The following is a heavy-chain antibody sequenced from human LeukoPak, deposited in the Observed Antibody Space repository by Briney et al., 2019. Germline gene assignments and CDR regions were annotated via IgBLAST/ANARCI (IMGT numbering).Heavy chain of an antibody. V-gene: IGHV1-3*01. D-gene: IGHD3-10*01. CDR3: AREGKVVRGPNWFDP. CDR2: INAGNGNT. CDR1: GYTFTSYA. Sequence: ASVKVSCKASGYTFTSYAMHWVRQAPGQRLEWMGWINAGNGNTKYSQKFQGRVTITRDTSASTAYMELSSLRSEDTAVYYCAREGKVVRGPNWFDPWGQGTLVTVSS. J-gene: IGHJ5*02.